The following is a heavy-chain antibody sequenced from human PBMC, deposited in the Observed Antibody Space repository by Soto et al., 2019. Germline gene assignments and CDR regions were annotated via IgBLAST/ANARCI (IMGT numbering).Heavy chain of an antibody. V-gene: IGHV4-59*01. CDR2: IYYSGST. CDR3: ARLDMVRGVTIDY. CDR1: GGSISSYY. J-gene: IGHJ4*02. Sequence: PSETLSLTCTVSGGSISSYYWSWIRQPPGKGLEWIGYIYYSGSTNYNPSLKSRVTISVDTSKNQFSLRLSSVTAADTAVYYCARLDMVRGVTIDYWGQGTLVTVSS. D-gene: IGHD3-10*01.